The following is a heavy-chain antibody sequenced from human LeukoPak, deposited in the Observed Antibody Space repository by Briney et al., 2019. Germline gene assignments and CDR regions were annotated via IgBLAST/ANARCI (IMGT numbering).Heavy chain of an antibody. CDR2: IYYSGST. J-gene: IGHJ4*02. Sequence: SETLSLTCTVSGGSISSYYWSWIRQPPGKGLEWIGYIYYSGSTNYNPSLKSRVTISADMSKNQFSLKLSSVTAADTAAYYCARHGSGLDYWGQGTLVTVSS. CDR1: GGSISSYY. CDR3: ARHGSGLDY. V-gene: IGHV4-59*08.